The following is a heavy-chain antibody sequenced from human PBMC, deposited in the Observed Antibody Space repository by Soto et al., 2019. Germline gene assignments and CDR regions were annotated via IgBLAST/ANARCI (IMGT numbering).Heavy chain of an antibody. D-gene: IGHD1-26*01. CDR2: IDPSDSYT. Sequence: GESLKISCKGSGYSFTSYWISWVRQMPGKGLEWMGRIDPSDSYTNYSPSFQGHVTISADKSISTAYLQWSSLKASDTAMYYCARLDRYSVVNYHYHGMDVWGQGTTVTVSS. J-gene: IGHJ6*02. CDR1: GYSFTSYW. V-gene: IGHV5-10-1*01. CDR3: ARLDRYSVVNYHYHGMDV.